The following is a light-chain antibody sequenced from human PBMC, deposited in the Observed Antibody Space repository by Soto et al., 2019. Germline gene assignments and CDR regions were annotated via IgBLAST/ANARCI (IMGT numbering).Light chain of an antibody. CDR3: QQYNSYSSWT. CDR2: KAS. CDR1: QSISSW. V-gene: IGKV1-5*03. J-gene: IGKJ1*01. Sequence: DIQMTQSPSTLSASVGDRVTITCRASQSISSWLAWYQQKPGKAPKLLIYKASSLESGVPSRFRGSGSGTEFTLTISSLQPDDFATYYCQQYNSYSSWTFGQGTKVEIK.